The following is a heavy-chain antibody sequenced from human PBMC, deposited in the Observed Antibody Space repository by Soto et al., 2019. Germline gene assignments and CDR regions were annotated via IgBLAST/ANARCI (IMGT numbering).Heavy chain of an antibody. D-gene: IGHD3-22*01. Sequence: QVQLVQSGAEVRKPGASARVFCKASGYTFTSYYMHWVRQAPGQGLEWMGMINPGSGRTTYTQKFQGRVTMTRDTSTSTVYMEVNSLRSEDTAVYYCASRYSESSGRSGAFDLWGQGTLVTVSS. J-gene: IGHJ3*01. CDR2: INPGSGRT. CDR1: GYTFTSYY. CDR3: ASRYSESSGRSGAFDL. V-gene: IGHV1-46*01.